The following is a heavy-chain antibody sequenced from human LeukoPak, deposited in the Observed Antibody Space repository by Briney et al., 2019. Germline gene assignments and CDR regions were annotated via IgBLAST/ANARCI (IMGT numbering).Heavy chain of an antibody. V-gene: IGHV3-49*04. CDR1: GFTFGDYA. CDR2: IRSKAYVGTT. D-gene: IGHD3-22*01. J-gene: IGHJ4*02. Sequence: PGRSLRLSCTASGFTFGDYAMSWVRQAPGKGLEWVGFIRSKAYVGTTEYAASVRGRFTISRDDSKSIAYLQMNSLKTEDTAVYYCTRHVVITTVFDYWGQGTLVTVSS. CDR3: TRHVVITTVFDY.